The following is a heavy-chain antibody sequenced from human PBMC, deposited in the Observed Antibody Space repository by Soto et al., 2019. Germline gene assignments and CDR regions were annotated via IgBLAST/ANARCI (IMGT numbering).Heavy chain of an antibody. J-gene: IGHJ4*02. CDR3: ARTGRLALWFGELLSDY. CDR2: ISYDGSNK. V-gene: IGHV3-30-3*01. Sequence: LRLSCAASGFTFSSYAMHWVRQAPGKGLEWVAVISYDGSNKYYADSVKGRFTISRDNSKNTLYLQMNSLRAEDTAVYYCARTGRLALWFGELLSDYWGQGTLVTVSS. D-gene: IGHD3-10*01. CDR1: GFTFSSYA.